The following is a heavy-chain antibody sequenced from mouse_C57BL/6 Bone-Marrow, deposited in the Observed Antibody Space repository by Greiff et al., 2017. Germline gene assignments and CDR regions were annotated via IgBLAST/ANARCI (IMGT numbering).Heavy chain of an antibody. CDR3: ARGIITTVVASYYFDY. V-gene: IGHV5-17*01. CDR2: ISSGSSTI. J-gene: IGHJ2*01. CDR1: GFTFSDYG. D-gene: IGHD1-1*01. Sequence: EVKLMESGGGLVKPGGSLKLSCAASGFTFSDYGMHWVRQAPEKGLEWVAYISSGSSTIYYADTVQGRFTISRDNAKNTLFLQMTSLRSEDTAMYYCARGIITTVVASYYFDYWGQGTTLTVSS.